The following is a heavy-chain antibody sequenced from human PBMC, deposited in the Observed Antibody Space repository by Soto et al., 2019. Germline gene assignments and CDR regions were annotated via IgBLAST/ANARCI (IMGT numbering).Heavy chain of an antibody. D-gene: IGHD2-15*01. J-gene: IGHJ6*02. CDR2: IWYDGSNK. Sequence: QVQLVESGGGVVQPGRSLRLSCAASGFTFSSYGMHWVGRAPARGLGGVEVIWYDGSNKYYADSVKGRFTISRDNSKNTLYLQMNSLRAEDTAVYYCASEYCSGGSCYYYGMDVWGQGTTVTVSS. V-gene: IGHV3-33*01. CDR3: ASEYCSGGSCYYYGMDV. CDR1: GFTFSSYG.